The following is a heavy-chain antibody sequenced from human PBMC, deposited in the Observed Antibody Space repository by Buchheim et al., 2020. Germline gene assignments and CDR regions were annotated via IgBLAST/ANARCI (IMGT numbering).Heavy chain of an antibody. CDR1: GFTFSSYA. J-gene: IGHJ6*02. Sequence: QVQLVESGGGVVQPGRSLRLSCAASGFTFSSYAMHWVRQAPGKGLEWVAVISYDGSNKYYADSVKGRFTISRDNSKNTLYLQMNSLRAEDTAVYYCAVRSEGYYYDGMDVWGQGTT. CDR3: AVRSEGYYYDGMDV. V-gene: IGHV3-30*04. CDR2: ISYDGSNK.